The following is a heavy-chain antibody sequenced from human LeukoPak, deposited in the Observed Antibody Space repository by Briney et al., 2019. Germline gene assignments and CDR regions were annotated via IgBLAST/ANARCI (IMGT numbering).Heavy chain of an antibody. Sequence: GGSLRLSCAASGFIFNSYAMSWVRQAPGKGLEWVSTISGSGDSTYYADSVKGRFIISRDNSKNTLYLQMNSLRAEDTAVYSCAIVRGSGSYYSYYFDYWGQGTLVTVSS. CDR3: AIVRGSGSYYSYYFDY. CDR1: GFIFNSYA. D-gene: IGHD1-26*01. V-gene: IGHV3-23*01. CDR2: ISGSGDST. J-gene: IGHJ4*02.